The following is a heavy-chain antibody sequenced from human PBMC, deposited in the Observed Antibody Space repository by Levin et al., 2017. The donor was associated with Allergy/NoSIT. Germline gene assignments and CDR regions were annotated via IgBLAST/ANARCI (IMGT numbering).Heavy chain of an antibody. Sequence: GESLKISCAASGFTVSSHYMSWVRQAPGKGLEWVSVIYSGGSTYYADSVKGRFTISRDNSKNTLYLQMNSLRAEDTAVYYCAISIAAARAYAFDIWGQGTMVTVSS. CDR3: AISIAAARAYAFDI. V-gene: IGHV3-53*01. D-gene: IGHD6-13*01. CDR1: GFTVSSHY. J-gene: IGHJ3*02. CDR2: IYSGGST.